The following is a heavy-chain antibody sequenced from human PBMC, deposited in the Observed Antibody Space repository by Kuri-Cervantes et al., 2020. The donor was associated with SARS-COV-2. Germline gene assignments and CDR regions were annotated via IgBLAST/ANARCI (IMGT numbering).Heavy chain of an antibody. V-gene: IGHV3-74*01. D-gene: IGHD2-8*01. CDR2: INPDGSYT. CDR1: GFTFSGHW. Sequence: GESLKISCAASGFTFSGHWIHWVRQAPGKGLVWVSRINPDGSYTNNADSVKGRFTLPRDNAKNMLFLQMNSLRAEDTAVYYCARRVYGSPDYWGQGTLVTVSS. CDR3: ARRVYGSPDY. J-gene: IGHJ4*02.